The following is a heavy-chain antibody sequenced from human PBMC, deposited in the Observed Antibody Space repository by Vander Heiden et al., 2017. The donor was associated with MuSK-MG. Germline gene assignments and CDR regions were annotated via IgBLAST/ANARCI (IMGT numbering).Heavy chain of an antibody. CDR1: GFTFSSYA. V-gene: IGHV3-23*01. CDR3: AKDRGIRGSYFDF. D-gene: IGHD1-26*01. CDR2: IINGGGST. Sequence: EVQLLESGGGWVQPGGSLRLVCSASGFTFSSYAMNWVRQAPGKGLEWVSTIINGGGSTFYADSVKGRFTISRDNSKNTLYLQMSSLRGDDTAVYFCAKDRGIRGSYFDFWGQGTLVTVS. J-gene: IGHJ4*02.